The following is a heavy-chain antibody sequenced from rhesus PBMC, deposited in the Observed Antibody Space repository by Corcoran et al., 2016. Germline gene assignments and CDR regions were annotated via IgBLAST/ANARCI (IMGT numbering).Heavy chain of an antibody. CDR2: INPKTGGT. Sequence: QVQLVQSGAEVKKPGSSVKVSCKASGYTFTDYYMHWVRPAPGQGLEWMGEINPKTGGTTYAQKFQGGVTMTRDTSTSTAYMELSSLRSEDTAVYYCARGGYSNFYYYGLDSWGQGVVVTVSS. J-gene: IGHJ6*01. D-gene: IGHD4-23*01. CDR3: ARGGYSNFYYYGLDS. CDR1: GYTFTDYY. V-gene: IGHV1-138*01.